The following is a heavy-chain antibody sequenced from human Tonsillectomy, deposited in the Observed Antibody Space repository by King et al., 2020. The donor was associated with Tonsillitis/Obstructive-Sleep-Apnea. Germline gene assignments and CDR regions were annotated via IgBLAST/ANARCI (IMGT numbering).Heavy chain of an antibody. CDR1: GFTFSSYG. D-gene: IGHD2-2*01. CDR2: IWYDGNIK. CDR3: ARDRRGPGEY. Sequence: VQLVESGGGVVQPGRSLRLSCAASGFTFSSYGMHWVRQAPGKGLEWVAVIWYDGNIKYYADSVKGRFTISRDNSKNTQYLQMNSLRAEDTAVYYCARDRRGPGEYWGQGTLVTVSS. J-gene: IGHJ4*02. V-gene: IGHV3-33*01.